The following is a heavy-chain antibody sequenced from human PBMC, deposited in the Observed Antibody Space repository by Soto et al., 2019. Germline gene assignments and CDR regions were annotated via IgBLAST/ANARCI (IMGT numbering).Heavy chain of an antibody. Sequence: GGSLRLSCAASGFTFSSYPMNWVRQAPGKGLEWVSTISATGGNSYYADSVKGRFTISRDNSKNTLYLQMNSLRAGDTAVYYCAKLYFTNSYYFDFWGQGTLVTVSS. CDR1: GFTFSSYP. CDR3: AKLYFTNSYYFDF. J-gene: IGHJ4*02. V-gene: IGHV3-23*01. D-gene: IGHD4-4*01. CDR2: ISATGGNS.